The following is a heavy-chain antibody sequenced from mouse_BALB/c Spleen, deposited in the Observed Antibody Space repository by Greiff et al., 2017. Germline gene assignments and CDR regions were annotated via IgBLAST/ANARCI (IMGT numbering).Heavy chain of an antibody. D-gene: IGHD2-4*01. Sequence: QVQLKQPGAELVKPGASVKLSCKASGYTFTSYWMHWVKQRPGQGLEWIGEIDPSDSYTNYNQKFKGKATLTVDKSSSTAYMQLSSLTSEDSAVYYCARSGDYDEGYWGQGTTLTVSS. CDR1: GYTFTSYW. J-gene: IGHJ2*01. CDR2: IDPSDSYT. CDR3: ARSGDYDEGY. V-gene: IGHV1-69*02.